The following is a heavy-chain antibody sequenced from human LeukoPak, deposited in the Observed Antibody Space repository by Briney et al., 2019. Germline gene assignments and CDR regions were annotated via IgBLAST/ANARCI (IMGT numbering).Heavy chain of an antibody. CDR1: GFTFSSYA. CDR2: ISYDESYR. Sequence: GSLRLSCAASGFTFSSYAMHWVRQAPGKGLEWVALISYDESYRYYADSVKGRFTISRDNSKNTLYLQMDSLRAEDTAVYYCVERDYWGQGTLVTVSS. D-gene: IGHD5-24*01. J-gene: IGHJ4*02. V-gene: IGHV3-30-3*01. CDR3: VERDY.